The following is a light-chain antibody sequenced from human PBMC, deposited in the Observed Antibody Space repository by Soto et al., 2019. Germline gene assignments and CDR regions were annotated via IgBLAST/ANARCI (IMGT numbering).Light chain of an antibody. Sequence: IGMTQSPATLSVSPGESATLSCRASQSIGDNLAWYQQKPGLAPRLLIYHTSTRATGVPARFSGSGSGTEFSLTISSLQSEDFAVYYCQRYDNWPLTFGGGTKVDIK. V-gene: IGKV3-15*01. CDR3: QRYDNWPLT. CDR1: QSIGDN. J-gene: IGKJ4*01. CDR2: HTS.